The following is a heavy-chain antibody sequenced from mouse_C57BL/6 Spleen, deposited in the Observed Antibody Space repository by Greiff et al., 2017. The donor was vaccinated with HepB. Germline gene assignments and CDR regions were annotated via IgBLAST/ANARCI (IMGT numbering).Heavy chain of an antibody. CDR1: GFNIKDDY. CDR3: TKEHGDY. V-gene: IGHV14-4*01. J-gene: IGHJ4*01. Sequence: EVKLVESGAELVRPGASVKLSCTASGFNIKDDYMHWVKQRPEQGLEWIGWIDPENGDTEYASKFQGKATITADTSSNTAYLQLSSLTSEDTAVYYCTKEHGDYWGQGTSVTVSS. CDR2: IDPENGDT.